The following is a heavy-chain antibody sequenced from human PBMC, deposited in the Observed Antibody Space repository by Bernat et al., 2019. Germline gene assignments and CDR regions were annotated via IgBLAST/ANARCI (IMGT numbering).Heavy chain of an antibody. J-gene: IGHJ5*02. CDR3: ARDRDYDFWSGYPRGGFDP. Sequence: QVQLVESGGGVVQPGRSLRLSCAASGFTFSSYAMHWVRQAPGKGLEWVAVISYDGSNKYYADSVKGRFTISRDNSKNTLYLQMNSLRAEDTAVYYCARDRDYDFWSGYPRGGFDPWGQGTLVTVSS. CDR2: ISYDGSNK. V-gene: IGHV3-30*01. CDR1: GFTFSSYA. D-gene: IGHD3-3*01.